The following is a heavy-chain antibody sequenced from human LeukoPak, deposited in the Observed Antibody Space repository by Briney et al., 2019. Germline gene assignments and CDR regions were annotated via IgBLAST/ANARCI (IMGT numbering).Heavy chain of an antibody. Sequence: ASVKVSCKASCYTFTSYGISWVRQAPGQGLEWMGWISTYNGNTNFAQKLQGRVTMTTDTSTTTPYMELRSLRSDDTAVYYCARVRDDSSGYYLYYFDYWGQGTLVTVSS. V-gene: IGHV1-18*01. D-gene: IGHD3-22*01. CDR3: ARVRDDSSGYYLYYFDY. CDR2: ISTYNGNT. J-gene: IGHJ4*02. CDR1: CYTFTSYG.